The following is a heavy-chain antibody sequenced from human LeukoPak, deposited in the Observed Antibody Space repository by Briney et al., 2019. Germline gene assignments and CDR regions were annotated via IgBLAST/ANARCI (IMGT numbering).Heavy chain of an antibody. CDR3: AGENRIAAGYGIWFDP. CDR2: IIPIFGTA. J-gene: IGHJ5*02. CDR1: GGTFSSYA. Sequence: SVKVSCKASGGTFSSYAISWVRQAPGQGLEWMGGIIPIFGTANYAQKFQGRVTITTDESTSTAYMELSSLRSEDTAVYYCAGENRIAAGYGIWFDPWGQGTLVTVSS. V-gene: IGHV1-69*05. D-gene: IGHD6-6*01.